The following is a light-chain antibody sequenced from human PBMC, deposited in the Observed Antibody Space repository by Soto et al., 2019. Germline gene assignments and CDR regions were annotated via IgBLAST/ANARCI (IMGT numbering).Light chain of an antibody. CDR1: SSDVVGYNY. V-gene: IGLV2-14*03. CDR3: SSYTTSNTRQIV. J-gene: IGLJ1*01. CDR2: DVS. Sequence: QSVLTQPASVSGSSGQSITISCTGTSSDVVGYNYVSWYQHHPGKAPKLLIYDVSNRPSGISNRFSGSKSDNTASLAISGLQPEDEADYYCSSYTTSNTRQIVFGTGTKVTVL.